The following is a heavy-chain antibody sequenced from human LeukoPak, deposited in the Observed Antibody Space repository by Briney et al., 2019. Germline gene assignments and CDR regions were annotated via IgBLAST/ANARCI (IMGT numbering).Heavy chain of an antibody. Sequence: GESLQISCKVSGYRFSSYWIAWVRQMPGKGLEWMGIVYPGDDDTRYSASFQGQVTISTDKSISTAYLQWSSPKASDTAMYYCARLFGSGSYFHHFDSWGQGTQVTVSS. D-gene: IGHD3-10*01. V-gene: IGHV5-51*01. CDR1: GYRFSSYW. CDR3: ARLFGSGSYFHHFDS. CDR2: VYPGDDDT. J-gene: IGHJ4*02.